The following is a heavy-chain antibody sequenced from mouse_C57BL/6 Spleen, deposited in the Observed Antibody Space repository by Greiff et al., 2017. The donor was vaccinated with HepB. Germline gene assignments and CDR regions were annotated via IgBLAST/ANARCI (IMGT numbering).Heavy chain of an antibody. D-gene: IGHD1-1*01. J-gene: IGHJ1*03. CDR3: ARSSSYWYFDV. CDR2: IDPSDSYT. CDR1: GYTFTSYW. V-gene: IGHV1-69*01. Sequence: VQLQQPGAELVMPGASVKLSCKASGYTFTSYWMHWVKQRPGQGLEWIGEIDPSDSYTNYNQKFKGKSTLTVDKSSSTAYMQLSSLTSEDSAVYYCARSSSYWYFDVWGTGTTVTVSS.